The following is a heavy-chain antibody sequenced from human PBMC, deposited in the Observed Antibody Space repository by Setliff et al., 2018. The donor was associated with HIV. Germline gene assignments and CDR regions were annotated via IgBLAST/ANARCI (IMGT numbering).Heavy chain of an antibody. V-gene: IGHV1-69*06. CDR2: IIPISDTT. Sequence: SVKVSCKASGGTFTNYIYSWVRQAPGQGLEWMGGIIPISDTTHYARHFQGRVTITADTATSTAYMELTSLGSDDTAIYFCAGAPLRIMSAHNRTLDYWGQGTLVTVSS. D-gene: IGHD3-16*01. CDR3: AGAPLRIMSAHNRTLDY. J-gene: IGHJ4*02. CDR1: GGTFTNYI.